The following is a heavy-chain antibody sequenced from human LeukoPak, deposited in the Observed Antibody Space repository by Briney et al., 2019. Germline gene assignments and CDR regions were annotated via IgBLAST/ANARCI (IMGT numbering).Heavy chain of an antibody. V-gene: IGHV4-4*02. CDR2: IYHSGST. Sequence: SETLSLTCAVSGGSISNENWWGWVRRPPGKGLEWIGEIYHSGSTNYIPSLKSRVTISVDKSKNRFSLKLTSVTAADTAVYYCAGSPIGYGMDVWGQGTTVTVSS. J-gene: IGHJ6*02. CDR1: GGSISNENW. CDR3: AGSPIGYGMDV.